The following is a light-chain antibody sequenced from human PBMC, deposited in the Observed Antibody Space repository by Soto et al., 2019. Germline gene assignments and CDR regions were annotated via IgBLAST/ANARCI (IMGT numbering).Light chain of an antibody. CDR1: SSDVGGYNY. CDR2: DVS. CDR3: SSYTSSSTHYV. J-gene: IGLJ1*01. Sequence: HSALTQPASVSGSPGQSITISCTGTSSDVGGYNYVSWYQQHPGKAPKLMIYDVSNRPSGVSNRFSGSKSGNTASLTISGLQAEDEADYYCSSYTSSSTHYVFGTGNKVTVL. V-gene: IGLV2-14*01.